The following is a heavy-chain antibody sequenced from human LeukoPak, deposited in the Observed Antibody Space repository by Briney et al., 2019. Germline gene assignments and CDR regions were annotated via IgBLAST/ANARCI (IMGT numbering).Heavy chain of an antibody. CDR1: GFIFSSYA. Sequence: GGSLRLSCAASGFIFSSYAMHWVRQAPGKGLEWVAVISYDGSNKYYADSVKGRFTISRDNSKNTLYLQMNSLRAEDTAVYYCARMTTGTFDYWGQGTLVTVSS. V-gene: IGHV3-30-3*01. J-gene: IGHJ4*02. D-gene: IGHD4-17*01. CDR3: ARMTTGTFDY. CDR2: ISYDGSNK.